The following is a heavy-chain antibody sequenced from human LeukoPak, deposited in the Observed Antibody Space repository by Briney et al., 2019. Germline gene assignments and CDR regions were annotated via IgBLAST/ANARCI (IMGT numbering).Heavy chain of an antibody. J-gene: IGHJ6*02. Sequence: SQTLSLTCTVSGGSISSGDYYRSWIGQHPGKGLEWIGYIYYSGSTYYNPSLKSRATISLDTSKKQFSLKLSSVTAADTAVYYCARAYLDLRAAYYYGMDVWGQGSTVTVSS. CDR3: ARAYLDLRAAYYYGMDV. V-gene: IGHV4-31*03. D-gene: IGHD1-7*01. CDR1: GGSISSGDYY. CDR2: IYYSGST.